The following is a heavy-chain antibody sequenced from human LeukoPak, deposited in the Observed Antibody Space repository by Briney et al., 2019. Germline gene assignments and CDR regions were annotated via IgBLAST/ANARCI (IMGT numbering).Heavy chain of an antibody. CDR2: ISAYNGNT. V-gene: IGHV1-18*01. CDR3: ARSMTTLVGGRGEDY. Sequence: ASVKVSCKASGYTFTSYGISWVRQAPGQGLGWMGWISAYNGNTNYAQKLQGRVTMTTDTSTSTAYMELSSLRSEDTAVYYCARSMTTLVGGRGEDYWGQGILVTVSS. D-gene: IGHD4-11*01. CDR1: GYTFTSYG. J-gene: IGHJ4*02.